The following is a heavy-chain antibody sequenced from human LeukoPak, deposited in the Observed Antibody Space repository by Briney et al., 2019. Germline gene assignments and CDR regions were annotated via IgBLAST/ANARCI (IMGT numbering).Heavy chain of an antibody. CDR3: ARHAYYGSGNNWFDP. V-gene: IGHV5-51*01. Sequence: GESLKISCKGSGYSFATYWIGWVRQMPGKGLEWMGIIYPGDSDTRYSPSFQGQVTISADKSISTAYLQWSSLKASDTAMYYCARHAYYGSGNNWFDPWGQGTLVTVSS. CDR2: IYPGDSDT. CDR1: GYSFATYW. J-gene: IGHJ5*02. D-gene: IGHD3-10*01.